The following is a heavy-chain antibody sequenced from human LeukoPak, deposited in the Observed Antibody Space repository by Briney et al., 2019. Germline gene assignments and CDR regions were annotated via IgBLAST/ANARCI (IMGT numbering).Heavy chain of an antibody. V-gene: IGHV3-23*01. CDR3: AKGERVYCSASTCYPFDY. Sequence: PGGSLRLSCAASGFTFSSHAMNWVRQAPGTRLEWVSSITGGGESTYHADSVKGRFTISRDNSKNTVSLQMNSLRAEDTAVYYCAKGERVYCSASTCYPFDYWGQGILVSVSS. CDR2: ITGGGEST. J-gene: IGHJ4*02. CDR1: GFTFSSHA. D-gene: IGHD2-15*01.